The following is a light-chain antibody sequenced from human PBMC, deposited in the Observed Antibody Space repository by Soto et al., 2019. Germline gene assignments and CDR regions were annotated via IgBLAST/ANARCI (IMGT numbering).Light chain of an antibody. Sequence: QSALTQAPSASGSPGQSVTISCTGTSSDVGGYNFVSWYQQHPGKAPKLLIYEVSKRPSGVPDRFSGSKSDNTASLTVSGLQAEDEADYYCSSFAGGNNLLFGGGTKSPS. CDR3: SSFAGGNNLL. CDR2: EVS. CDR1: SSDVGGYNF. V-gene: IGLV2-8*01. J-gene: IGLJ2*01.